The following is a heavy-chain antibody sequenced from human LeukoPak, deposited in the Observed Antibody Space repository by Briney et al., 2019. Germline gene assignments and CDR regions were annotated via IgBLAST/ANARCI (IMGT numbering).Heavy chain of an antibody. CDR2: ISYDGSNK. J-gene: IGHJ6*02. V-gene: IGHV3-30-3*01. CDR3: ARSEGGYQLSPGHGMDV. Sequence: GGSLRLSCAASGFTFSSYAMHWVRQAPGKGLEWVAVISYDGSNKYYADSVKGRFTISRDNSKNTLYLQMNSLRAEDTAVYYCARSEGGYQLSPGHGMDVWGQGTTVTVSS. D-gene: IGHD2-2*01. CDR1: GFTFSSYA.